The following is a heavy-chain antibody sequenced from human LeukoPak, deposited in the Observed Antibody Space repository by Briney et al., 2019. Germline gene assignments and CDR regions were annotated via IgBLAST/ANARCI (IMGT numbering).Heavy chain of an antibody. D-gene: IGHD3-10*01. CDR1: GGTFSSYA. V-gene: IGHV1-69*13. J-gene: IGHJ5*02. CDR2: IIPIFGTA. CDR3: VRDGEGVAISVNYWFAP. Sequence: SVKVSCTASGGTFSSYAISWVRQAPGQGLERMGGIIPIFGTANYAQKFQGRVTITADESTSTAYMELSSLRSEDTAVYYCVRDGEGVAISVNYWFAPWGQGTLVTVSS.